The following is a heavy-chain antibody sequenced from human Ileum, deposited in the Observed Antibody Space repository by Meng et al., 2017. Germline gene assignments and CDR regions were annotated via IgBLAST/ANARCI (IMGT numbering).Heavy chain of an antibody. D-gene: IGHD6-19*01. CDR3: ARGWYSSGFHS. J-gene: IGHJ4*02. V-gene: IGHV6-1*01. CDR2: TFYRSKWND. Sequence: VQLQQPGPGLVKPSQPLSLTCAISGDRVSSDSGAWNWIRQSPSRGLEWLGRTFYRSKWNDDFAESVKSRITITTDTSKNQFSLQLNSVTPEDTAVYYCARGWYSSGFHSWGQGTLVTVSS. CDR1: GDRVSSDSGA.